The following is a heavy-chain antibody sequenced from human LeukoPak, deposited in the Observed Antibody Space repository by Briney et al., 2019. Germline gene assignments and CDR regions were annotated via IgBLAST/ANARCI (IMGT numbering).Heavy chain of an antibody. D-gene: IGHD3-3*01. Sequence: GGSLRLSCAASGFTFSSYCMHWVRQAPGKGLVWVSRINTDGSSTSYADSVKGRFTISRDNAKNTLYLQMNSLRAEDTAVYYCARAKGIFDPFDYWGQGTLVTVSS. CDR2: INTDGSST. J-gene: IGHJ4*02. CDR1: GFTFSSYC. V-gene: IGHV3-74*01. CDR3: ARAKGIFDPFDY.